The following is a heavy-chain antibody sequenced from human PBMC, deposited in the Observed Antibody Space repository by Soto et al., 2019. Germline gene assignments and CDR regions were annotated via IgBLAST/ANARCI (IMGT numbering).Heavy chain of an antibody. D-gene: IGHD6-13*01. CDR3: ATTGSSSWCLYYCGRDV. J-gene: IGHJ6*04. CDR2: ISAYNGNT. CDR1: GYTFTSYG. V-gene: IGHV1-18*04. Sequence: ASAKVSCKASGYTFTSYGISWVRQAPGEGLGWMGWISAYNGNTNYAQKLQGRVTMTTDTSTSTAYLELRSLRSDDTAVYYCATTGSSSWCLYYCGRDVWGNGITVTVSA.